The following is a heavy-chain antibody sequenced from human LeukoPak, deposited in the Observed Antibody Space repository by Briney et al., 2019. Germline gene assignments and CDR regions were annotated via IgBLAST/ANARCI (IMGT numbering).Heavy chain of an antibody. Sequence: SETLSLTCAVYGGSFSGYYWSWIRQPPGKGLEWIGEINHSGSTNYNPSLKSRVTISVDTSKNQFSPMLTSVTAADTAVYYCASSNLSWGQGTLVTVSS. V-gene: IGHV4-34*01. CDR2: INHSGST. CDR3: ASSNLS. CDR1: GGSFSGYY. D-gene: IGHD1-14*01. J-gene: IGHJ5*02.